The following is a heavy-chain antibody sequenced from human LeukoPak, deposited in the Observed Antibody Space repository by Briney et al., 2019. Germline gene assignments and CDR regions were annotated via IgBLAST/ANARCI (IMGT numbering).Heavy chain of an antibody. CDR2: IIPIFGTA. CDR1: GGTFNSYA. V-gene: IGHV1-69*13. D-gene: IGHD2-2*01. Sequence: SVKVSCKASGGTFNSYAISWVRQAPGQGLEWMGGIIPIFGTANYAQKFQGRVTITADESTSTAYMELSSLRSEDTAVYYCARDVRVVVPAAIGYYYYYYMDVWGKGTTVTVSS. CDR3: ARDVRVVVPAAIGYYYYYYMDV. J-gene: IGHJ6*03.